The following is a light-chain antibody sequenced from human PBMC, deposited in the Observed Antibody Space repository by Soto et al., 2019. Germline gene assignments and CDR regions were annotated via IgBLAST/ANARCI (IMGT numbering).Light chain of an antibody. Sequence: EMVVTQSPGTLFLSPGERATLSCRASQSDTNAYLTWYQQKPGQAPRLLIYGASTRATGIPDRFSGSGSGTDFTLTISRVEPEDFAVYYCHYYGGPFGGGTKIEIK. CDR2: GAS. CDR1: QSDTNAY. CDR3: HYYGGP. J-gene: IGKJ4*01. V-gene: IGKV3-20*01.